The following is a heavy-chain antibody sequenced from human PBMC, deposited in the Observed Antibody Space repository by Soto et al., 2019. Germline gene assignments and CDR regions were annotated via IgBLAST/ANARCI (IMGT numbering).Heavy chain of an antibody. CDR2: INPNSGGT. CDR1: GYTFTDYY. J-gene: IGHJ6*03. Sequence: ASVKVSCKASGYTFTDYYIHWVRQAPGQGLEWMGWINPNSGGTIYAQKSQGWVTMTRDTSISTAYMEVSRLRSDDAAVYYCARGVSVIYYYHYMDVWGKGTTVTVSS. V-gene: IGHV1-2*04. CDR3: ARGVSVIYYYHYMDV. D-gene: IGHD2-21*01.